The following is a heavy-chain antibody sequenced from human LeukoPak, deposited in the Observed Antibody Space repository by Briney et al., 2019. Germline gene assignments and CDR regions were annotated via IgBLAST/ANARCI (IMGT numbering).Heavy chain of an antibody. V-gene: IGHV5-51*01. CDR1: GYSFTNYW. D-gene: IGHD6-13*01. CDR3: ARQPGARSSPFDY. Sequence: GESLKISCKCSGYSFTNYWIAWVRQMPGKGLEWMGIIYPGGSDTRYSPSFQGQVSISADKSITTAYLQWSSLKVSDTAMYYCARQPGARSSPFDYWGQGTLVTASS. CDR2: IYPGGSDT. J-gene: IGHJ4*02.